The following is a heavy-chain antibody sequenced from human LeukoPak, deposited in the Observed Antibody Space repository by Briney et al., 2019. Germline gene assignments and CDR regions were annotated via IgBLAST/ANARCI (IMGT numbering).Heavy chain of an antibody. CDR1: GFTFSNYW. V-gene: IGHV3-74*03. D-gene: IGHD3-10*01. CDR2: INRDGSTT. CDR3: ARDKKSGESSEIDY. J-gene: IGHJ4*02. Sequence: GGSLRLSCAASGFTFSNYWVHWVRQAPGKGLVWVSRINRDGSTTKYADSVKGRFTVSRDNAKNTLNLQMNSLRAEDSAVYYCARDKKSGESSEIDYWGQGTLVTVSS.